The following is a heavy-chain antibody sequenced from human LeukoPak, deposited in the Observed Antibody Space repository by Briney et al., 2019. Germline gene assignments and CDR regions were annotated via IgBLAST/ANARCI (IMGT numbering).Heavy chain of an antibody. V-gene: IGHV1-69*04. Sequence: ASVKVSCKASGGTFSSYAISWVRQAPGQGLEWMGRIIPILGIANYAQKFQGRVTITADKSTSTAYMELSSLRSEDTAVYYCARAGVYDILTGRYYYYGMDVWGQGTTVTVSS. J-gene: IGHJ6*02. CDR1: GGTFSSYA. CDR2: IIPILGIA. CDR3: ARAGVYDILTGRYYYYGMDV. D-gene: IGHD3-9*01.